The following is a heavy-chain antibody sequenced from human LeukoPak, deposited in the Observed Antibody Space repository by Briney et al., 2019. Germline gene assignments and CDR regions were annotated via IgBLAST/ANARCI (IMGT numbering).Heavy chain of an antibody. J-gene: IGHJ5*02. D-gene: IGHD5-24*01. Sequence: ASVKVSCKASGYTFTGYYMHWVRQAPGQGLEWMGWINPNSGGTNYAQKFQGRVTMTRDTSISTAYMELSRLRSDDTAVYYCARETFDRVEMATMVDPWGQGTLVTVSS. CDR3: ARETFDRVEMATMVDP. CDR2: INPNSGGT. V-gene: IGHV1-2*02. CDR1: GYTFTGYY.